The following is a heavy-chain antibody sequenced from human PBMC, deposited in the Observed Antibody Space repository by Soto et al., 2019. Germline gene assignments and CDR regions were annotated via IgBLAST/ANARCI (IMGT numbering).Heavy chain of an antibody. V-gene: IGHV4-4*02. CDR3: ARDQGSHPGD. CDR2: SYHSGDT. J-gene: IGHJ4*02. D-gene: IGHD6-19*01. Sequence: PSETLSLTCAVSGGSISSHNWCSWVRQPPGKGLEWIGESYHSGDTNYNPSLKSRVVMSVVPSKNLFSLTLNSVTAADTAFYYCARDQGSHPGDWGQGILVTVSS. CDR1: GGSISSHNW.